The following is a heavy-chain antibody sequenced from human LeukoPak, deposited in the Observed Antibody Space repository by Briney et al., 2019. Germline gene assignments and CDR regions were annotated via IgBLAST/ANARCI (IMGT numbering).Heavy chain of an antibody. V-gene: IGHV4-34*01. J-gene: IGHJ5*02. Sequence: SETLSLTCAVYGGSFSGYYWSWIRQPSGQGLEWIGEINHSGSTNYNPSLKSRVTISVDTSKNQFSLKLSSVTAADTAVYYCARALTGWVAAGSRWFDPWGQGTLVTVSS. CDR1: GGSFSGYY. D-gene: IGHD2-15*01. CDR2: INHSGST. CDR3: ARALTGWVAAGSRWFDP.